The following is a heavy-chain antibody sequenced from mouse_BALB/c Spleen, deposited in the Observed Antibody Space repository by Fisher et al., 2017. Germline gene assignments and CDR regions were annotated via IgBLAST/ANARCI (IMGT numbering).Heavy chain of an antibody. D-gene: IGHD3-1*01. V-gene: IGHV1-39*01. CDR3: ARSGYWYFDV. J-gene: IGHJ1*01. Sequence: KFKGKATLTVDKSSSTAYMQLNSLTSEDSAVYYCARSGYWYFDVWGAGTTVTVS.